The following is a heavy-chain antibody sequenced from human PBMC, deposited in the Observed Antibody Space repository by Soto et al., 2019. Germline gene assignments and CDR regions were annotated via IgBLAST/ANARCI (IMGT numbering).Heavy chain of an antibody. Sequence: GESLKISCKGSGYSFTSYWIGWVRQMPGKGLEWMGIIYPGDSDTRYSPSFQGQVTISADKSISTAYLQWSSLKASDTAMYYCVRIYLGYCSGGSCYGWHYWGQGTLVTVSS. D-gene: IGHD2-15*01. J-gene: IGHJ4*02. CDR2: IYPGDSDT. CDR3: VRIYLGYCSGGSCYGWHY. V-gene: IGHV5-51*01. CDR1: GYSFTSYW.